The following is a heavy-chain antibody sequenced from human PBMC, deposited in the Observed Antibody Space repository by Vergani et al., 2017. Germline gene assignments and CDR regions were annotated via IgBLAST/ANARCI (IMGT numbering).Heavy chain of an antibody. CDR1: GNTFNGYY. Sequence: QVQLVQSGAEVKKPGASVRVSCRASGNTFNGYYIHWVLHAPGQGLEWMGWINPKNGGTISSQKFQGRVSMTGDTSISTVYVELRGLKSDDTAVYYCARSMSLTKLIPGDYWGQGTLVAVSS. CDR3: ARSMSLTKLIPGDY. D-gene: IGHD1-14*01. V-gene: IGHV1-2*02. CDR2: INPKNGGT. J-gene: IGHJ4*02.